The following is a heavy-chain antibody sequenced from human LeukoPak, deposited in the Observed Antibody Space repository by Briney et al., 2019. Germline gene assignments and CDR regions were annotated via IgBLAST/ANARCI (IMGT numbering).Heavy chain of an antibody. CDR3: ARHAGGDFWSGYYGLDP. CDR1: GYSFTSYW. D-gene: IGHD3-3*01. CDR2: IYPGDSDT. V-gene: IGHV5-51*01. J-gene: IGHJ5*02. Sequence: SGESLKISCKGSGYSFTSYWIGWVRQMPGKGLEWMGIIYPGDSDTRYSPSFQGQVTISADKSISTAYLQWSSLKASDTAMYYCARHAGGDFWSGYYGLDPWGQGTLVTVSS.